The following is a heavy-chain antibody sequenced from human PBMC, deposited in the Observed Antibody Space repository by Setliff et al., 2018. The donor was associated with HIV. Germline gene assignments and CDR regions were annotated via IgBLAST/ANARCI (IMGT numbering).Heavy chain of an antibody. D-gene: IGHD3-10*02. CDR1: GASIRNYY. CDR3: ARGQDGHSVLFDY. Sequence: PSETLSLTCTVSGASIRNYYWSWVRQPPGKGLEWIGYIYNSGITNYSPSLESRVTISVDTSKNQFSLKVSSVTAADTAVYFCARGQDGHSVLFDYWGQGALVTVSS. CDR2: IYNSGIT. J-gene: IGHJ4*02. V-gene: IGHV4-59*01.